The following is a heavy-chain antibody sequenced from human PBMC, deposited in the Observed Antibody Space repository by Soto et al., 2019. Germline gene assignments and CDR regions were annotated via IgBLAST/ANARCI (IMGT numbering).Heavy chain of an antibody. CDR2: ISGSGGST. Sequence: PGGSLRLSCAASGFTFSSYAMSWVRQAPGKGLEWVSAISGSGGSTYYADSVKGRFTISRDNSKNTLYLQMNSLRAEDTAVYYCARDNYDSSGYYHRGFDYWGQGTLVTVAS. V-gene: IGHV3-23*01. D-gene: IGHD3-22*01. CDR1: GFTFSSYA. CDR3: ARDNYDSSGYYHRGFDY. J-gene: IGHJ4*02.